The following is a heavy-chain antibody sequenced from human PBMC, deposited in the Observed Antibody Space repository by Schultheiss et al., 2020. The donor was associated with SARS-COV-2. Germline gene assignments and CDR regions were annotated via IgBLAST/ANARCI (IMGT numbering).Heavy chain of an antibody. CDR2: INHSGST. CDR3: AREAFYHMDL. CDR1: GYSISSGYY. J-gene: IGHJ6*03. V-gene: IGHV4-38-2*02. Sequence: SETLSLTCAVSGYSISSGYYWSWIRQPPGKGLEWIGEINHSGSTYYNPSLKSRVTISVDTSKNQFSLKLSSVTAADTAVYYCAREAFYHMDLWGRGTTVTVSS.